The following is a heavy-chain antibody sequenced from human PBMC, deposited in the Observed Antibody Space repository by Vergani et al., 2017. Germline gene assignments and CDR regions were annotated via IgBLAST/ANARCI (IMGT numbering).Heavy chain of an antibody. J-gene: IGHJ4*02. CDR1: GGSISSYY. V-gene: IGHV4-59*12. CDR2: IYYSGST. CDR3: ARDDGAGSSGANGDY. D-gene: IGHD3-22*01. Sequence: QVQLLESGPGLVKPSETLSLTCTVSGGSISSYYWSWVRQPPGKGLEWIGYIYYSGSTYYNPSLKSRVTISVDTSKNQFSLKLSSVTAADTAVYYCARDDGAGSSGANGDYWGQGTLVTVSS.